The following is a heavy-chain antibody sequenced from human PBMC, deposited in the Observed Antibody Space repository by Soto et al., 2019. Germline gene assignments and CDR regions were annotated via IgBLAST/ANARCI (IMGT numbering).Heavy chain of an antibody. CDR3: ARSYIVVVPAESAHNWFDP. Sequence: SETLSLTCTVSGGSISSSIYYWGWIRQPPGKGLEWIGSIYYSGSTYYNPSLKSRVTISVDTSKNQFSLKLSSVTAADTAVYYCARSYIVVVPAESAHNWFDPWGQGTLVTVS. J-gene: IGHJ5*02. V-gene: IGHV4-39*01. CDR1: GGSISSSIYY. CDR2: IYYSGST. D-gene: IGHD2-2*01.